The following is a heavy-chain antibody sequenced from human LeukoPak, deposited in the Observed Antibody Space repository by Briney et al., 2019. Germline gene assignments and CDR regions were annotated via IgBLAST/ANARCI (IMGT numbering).Heavy chain of an antibody. CDR2: ISSSGSTI. CDR3: ARTHDYSGYDLGYFGY. V-gene: IGHV3-48*03. Sequence: GGSLRLSCAASGFTFSSYEMNWVRQAPGKGLEWVSYISSSGSTIYYADSVKGRFTISRDNAKNSLYLQMNSLRAEDTAVYYCARTHDYSGYDLGYFGYWGQGTLVTVSS. J-gene: IGHJ4*02. D-gene: IGHD5-12*01. CDR1: GFTFSSYE.